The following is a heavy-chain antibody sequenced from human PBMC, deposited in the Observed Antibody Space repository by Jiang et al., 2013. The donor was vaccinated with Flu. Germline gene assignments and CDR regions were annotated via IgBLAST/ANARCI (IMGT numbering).Heavy chain of an antibody. CDR3: ARGYCGGGSCFIYWYFDL. Sequence: GAEVKKPGQSLKISCQVSGDIFTDYLIAWVRQVSGRGMECIGLIYPADSNTRYSPSFQGQVTISADKSISTAYLQWSSLKASDTAIYFCARGYCGGGSCFIYWYFDLWGRGTLVTVSS. J-gene: IGHJ2*01. V-gene: IGHV5-51*01. CDR1: GDIFTDYL. CDR2: IYPADSNT. D-gene: IGHD2-15*01.